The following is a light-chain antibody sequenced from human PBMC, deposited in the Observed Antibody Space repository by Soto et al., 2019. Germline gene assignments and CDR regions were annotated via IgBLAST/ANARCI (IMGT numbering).Light chain of an antibody. Sequence: DFQMTQSPSSLSASVGDRVTITCRASQSISNYLNWYQQKPGKAPNLLIYAASSLQSGVPSRFSGSISGTDFTLTISSLQPEDFATYYCQESYSTPFTFGPGTKVDIK. CDR2: AAS. CDR3: QESYSTPFT. J-gene: IGKJ3*01. V-gene: IGKV1-39*01. CDR1: QSISNY.